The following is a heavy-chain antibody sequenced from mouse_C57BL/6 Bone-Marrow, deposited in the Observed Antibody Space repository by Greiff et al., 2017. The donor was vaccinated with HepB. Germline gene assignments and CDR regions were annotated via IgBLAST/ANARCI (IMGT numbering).Heavy chain of an antibody. D-gene: IGHD2-5*01. Sequence: EVMLVESEGGLVQPGSSMKLSCTASGFTFSDYYMAWVRQVPEKGLEWVANINYDGSSTYYLDSLKSRFIISRDNAKNILYLQMSSLKSEDTATYYCARGPRNSNRPYYAMDYWGQGTSVTVSS. CDR1: GFTFSDYY. J-gene: IGHJ4*01. CDR3: ARGPRNSNRPYYAMDY. CDR2: INYDGSST. V-gene: IGHV5-16*01.